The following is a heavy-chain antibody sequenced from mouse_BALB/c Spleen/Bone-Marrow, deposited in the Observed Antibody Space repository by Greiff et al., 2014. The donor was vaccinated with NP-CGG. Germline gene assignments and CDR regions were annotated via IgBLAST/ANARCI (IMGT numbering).Heavy chain of an antibody. CDR1: GYTFTEYI. Sequence: QVQLQQSGAELVKPGASVKLSCKASGYTFTEYIIHWVKQRSGQGLEWIGWFYPGSGSIKYNENFKDKATLTADKSSSTVYMEXXXXXXXDSXVYFCARHEDRLRAGFAYWGQGTLVTVSA. J-gene: IGHJ3*01. CDR2: FYPGSGSI. D-gene: IGHD3-2*02. CDR3: ARHEDRLRAGFAY. V-gene: IGHV1-62-2*01.